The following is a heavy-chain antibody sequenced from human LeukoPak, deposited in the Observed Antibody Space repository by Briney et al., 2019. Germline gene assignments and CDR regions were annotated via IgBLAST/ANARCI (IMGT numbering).Heavy chain of an antibody. Sequence: GGSLRLSCAATGFTFSNYAIHWGRQAPGKGLEWVAFISDDGSRQHCADSVKGRFTISRDNSKNTLNLQMNSLRAEDTAVYYCVKDRTGTYTLDYWGQGTLVTVSS. CDR3: VKDRTGTYTLDY. CDR2: ISDDGSRQ. J-gene: IGHJ4*02. V-gene: IGHV3-30-3*01. D-gene: IGHD3-10*01. CDR1: GFTFSNYA.